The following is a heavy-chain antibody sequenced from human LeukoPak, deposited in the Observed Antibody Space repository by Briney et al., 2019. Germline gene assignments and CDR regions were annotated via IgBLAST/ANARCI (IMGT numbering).Heavy chain of an antibody. D-gene: IGHD4-17*01. V-gene: IGHV4-39*01. Sequence: SETLSLTCTVPGGSISSSSYYWGWIRQPPGKGLEWIGSIYYSGSTYYNPSLKSRVTISVDTSKNQFSLKLSSVTAADTAVYYCARGRYGDYVYGYWGQGTLVTVSS. CDR3: ARGRYGDYVYGY. CDR1: GGSISSSSYY. CDR2: IYYSGST. J-gene: IGHJ4*02.